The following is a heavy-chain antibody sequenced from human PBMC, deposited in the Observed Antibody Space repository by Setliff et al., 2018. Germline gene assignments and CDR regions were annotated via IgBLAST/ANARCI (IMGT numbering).Heavy chain of an antibody. Sequence: GGSLRLSCVASGFIFRDYGIQWVRQAPGKGLEWVAFIRYDGSDKYYEDSVKGRFTISRDNSKNTVYLQVNSLIGEDTAVYYCVKDPKYGGAWPHPAYFDYWGEGTLVTDSS. CDR1: GFIFRDYG. D-gene: IGHD2-8*01. V-gene: IGHV3-30*02. CDR3: VKDPKYGGAWPHPAYFDY. J-gene: IGHJ4*02. CDR2: IRYDGSDK.